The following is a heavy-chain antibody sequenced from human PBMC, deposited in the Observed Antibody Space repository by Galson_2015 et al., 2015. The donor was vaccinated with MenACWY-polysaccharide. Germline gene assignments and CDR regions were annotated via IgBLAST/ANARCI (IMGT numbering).Heavy chain of an antibody. CDR1: GFTVSSNF. J-gene: IGHJ6*02. Sequence: SLRLSCAASGFTVSSNFMSWVRQAPGKGLEWVSHITSSTSAIYYADSVKGRFTISRDNAKNSLYLQMSSLRAEDTAVYYCARGSYGIGYGMDVWGQGTTVTVSS. V-gene: IGHV3-48*04. CDR3: ARGSYGIGYGMDV. CDR2: ITSSTSAI. D-gene: IGHD1-26*01.